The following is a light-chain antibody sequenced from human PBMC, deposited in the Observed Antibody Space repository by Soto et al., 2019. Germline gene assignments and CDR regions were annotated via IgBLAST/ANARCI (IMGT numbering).Light chain of an antibody. CDR3: KSYAGSNTYV. V-gene: IGLV2-8*01. Sequence: QSALTQPPSASGSPGQSVTISCTGTKSDIGVYDFVSWYQHHPGKAPRLIIYEVVQRPSGVPDRFSGSKSGNTASLTVSGLQVADEAAYFCKSYAGSNTYVFGSGTKLTVL. CDR2: EVV. J-gene: IGLJ1*01. CDR1: KSDIGVYDF.